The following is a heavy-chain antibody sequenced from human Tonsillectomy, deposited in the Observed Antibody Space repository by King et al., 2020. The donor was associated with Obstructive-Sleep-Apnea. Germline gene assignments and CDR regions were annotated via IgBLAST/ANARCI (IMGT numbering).Heavy chain of an antibody. CDR1: GYTFTLNY. CDR2: ISPNTGAT. CDR3: ARDWTPGDVDTYYFDH. J-gene: IGHJ4*02. D-gene: IGHD2-8*02. V-gene: IGHV1-2*02. Sequence: QLVQSGAEVKNPGASVKVSCKASGYTFTLNYMHWVRQAPGQGLEWMAWISPNTGATKYAQKFQGRVTITRDTSINTVYMVLSGLRSDDTAVYYCARDWTPGDVDTYYFDHWGQGTLVTVSS.